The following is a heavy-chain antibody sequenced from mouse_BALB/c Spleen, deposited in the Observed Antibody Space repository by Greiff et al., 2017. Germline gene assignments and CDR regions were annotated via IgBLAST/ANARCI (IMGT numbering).Heavy chain of an antibody. J-gene: IGHJ3*01. CDR1: GFSLTSYG. CDR2: IWSGGST. D-gene: IGHD1-2*01. Sequence: QVQLKESGPGLVQPSQSLSITCTVSGFSLTSYGVHWVRQSPGKGLEWLGVIWSGGSTDYNAAFISRLSISKDNSKSQVFFKMNSLQANDTAIYYCARNGGYGYVWFAYWGQGTLVTVSA. V-gene: IGHV2-2*02. CDR3: ARNGGYGYVWFAY.